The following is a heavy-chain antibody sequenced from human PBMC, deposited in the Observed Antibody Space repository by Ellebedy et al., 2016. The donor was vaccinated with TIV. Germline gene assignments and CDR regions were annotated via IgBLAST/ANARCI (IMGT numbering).Heavy chain of an antibody. CDR3: AKGSHYYDSSGFCDY. Sequence: GGSLRLSXTASGFTFSSYGMHWVRQAPGKGLEWVAVISYDGSNKYYADSVKGRFTISRDNSKNTLYLQMNSLRAEDTAVYYCAKGSHYYDSSGFCDYWGQGTLVTVSS. CDR2: ISYDGSNK. CDR1: GFTFSSYG. D-gene: IGHD3-22*01. V-gene: IGHV3-30*18. J-gene: IGHJ4*02.